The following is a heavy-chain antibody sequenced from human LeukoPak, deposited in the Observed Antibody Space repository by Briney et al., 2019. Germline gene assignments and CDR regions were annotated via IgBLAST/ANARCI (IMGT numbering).Heavy chain of an antibody. Sequence: SETLSLTCTVSGGSISSSSYYWGWIRQPPGKGLEWIGSIYYSGSTYYNPSLKSRVTISVDTSKNQFSLKLSSVTAADTAVYYCATDSSSWADAFDIWGQGTMVTVSS. CDR2: IYYSGST. D-gene: IGHD6-13*01. V-gene: IGHV4-39*07. J-gene: IGHJ3*02. CDR3: ATDSSSWADAFDI. CDR1: GGSISSSSYY.